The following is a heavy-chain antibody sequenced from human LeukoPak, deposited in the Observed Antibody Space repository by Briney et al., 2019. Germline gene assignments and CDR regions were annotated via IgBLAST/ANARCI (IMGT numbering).Heavy chain of an antibody. CDR1: GDSVSSNSVT. CDR2: TYYRSTWYN. Sequence: SQTLSLTCAISGDSVSSNSVTWNWIRQSPSRGLGWLGRTYYRSTWYNDYAVSVRGRISVNPDTSKNQFSLHLNSVTPEDTAVYYCARRLTQYDCFDPWGQGILVTVSS. V-gene: IGHV6-1*01. J-gene: IGHJ5*02. CDR3: ARRLTQYDCFDP. D-gene: IGHD2-2*01.